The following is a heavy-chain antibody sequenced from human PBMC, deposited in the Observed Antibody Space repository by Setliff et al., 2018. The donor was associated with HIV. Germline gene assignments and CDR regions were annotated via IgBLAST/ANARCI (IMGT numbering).Heavy chain of an antibody. V-gene: IGHV3-7*01. Sequence: LRLSWAASGFTVTTYWMSWVRQAPGKGLEWVANIKQDGSEKYYLDSVKGRFTISRDNAKNSLYLQMDSLRAEDTAVYYCARGGANPSWFDSWGQGTLVTVSS. CDR2: IKQDGSEK. CDR1: GFTVTTYW. J-gene: IGHJ5*01. CDR3: ARGGANPSWFDS. D-gene: IGHD3-16*01.